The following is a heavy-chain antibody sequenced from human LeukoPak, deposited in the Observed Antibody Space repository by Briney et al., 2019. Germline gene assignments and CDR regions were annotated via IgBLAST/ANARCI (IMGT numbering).Heavy chain of an antibody. CDR2: INHSGST. CDR3: ARCYCSGGSCYSSQPLCWFDP. Sequence: SETLSLTCAVYGGSFSGYYWSWIRQPPGKGLEWIGEINHSGSTNYNPSLKSRVTISVDTSKNQFSLKLSSVAAADTAVYYCARCYCSGGSCYSSQPLCWFDPWGQGTLVTVSS. CDR1: GGSFSGYY. D-gene: IGHD2-15*01. V-gene: IGHV4-34*01. J-gene: IGHJ5*02.